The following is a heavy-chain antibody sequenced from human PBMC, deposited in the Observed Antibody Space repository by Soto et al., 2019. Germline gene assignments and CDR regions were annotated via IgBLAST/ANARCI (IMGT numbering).Heavy chain of an antibody. D-gene: IGHD5-18*01. V-gene: IGHV3-30-3*01. CDR2: ISYGGSNK. Sequence: QVQLVESGGGVVQPGRSLRLSCAASGFTFSSYAMHWVRQAPGKGLEWVAVISYGGSNKYYADSVKGRFTISRDNSKNTLYLQMNSLRAEDTAVYYCARGYSYGRFDYWGQGTLVTVSS. CDR3: ARGYSYGRFDY. CDR1: GFTFSSYA. J-gene: IGHJ4*02.